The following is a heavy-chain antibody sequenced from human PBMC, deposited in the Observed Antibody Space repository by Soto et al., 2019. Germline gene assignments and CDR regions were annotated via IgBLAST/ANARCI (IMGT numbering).Heavy chain of an antibody. CDR3: ARVRVPADWLDP. V-gene: IGHV4-34*01. CDR2: IHDSGST. CDR1: GESFSGYY. Sequence: PSETLSLTCAVYGESFSGYYWSWIRQPPGKGLEWIGEIHDSGSTNYNPSLKSRLIISVDTSRNTTYMELSDLRVEDTAVYYCARVRVPADWLDPWGQGTLVTVSS. J-gene: IGHJ5*02.